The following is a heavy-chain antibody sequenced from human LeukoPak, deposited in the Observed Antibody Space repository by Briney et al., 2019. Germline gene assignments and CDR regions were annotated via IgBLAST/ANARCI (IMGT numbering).Heavy chain of an antibody. CDR2: INYDGTST. CDR3: AREANTAFDY. D-gene: IGHD2/OR15-2a*01. V-gene: IGHV3-74*01. CDR1: GFTFGSYW. Sequence: GGSLRLSCLASGFTFGSYWLHWVRQAPGKGLVWVSRINYDGTSTTYADSVKGRFTVSRDNGKKTVSLQINSLRPDDTAVYYCAREANTAFDYWGQGTLVTVSS. J-gene: IGHJ4*02.